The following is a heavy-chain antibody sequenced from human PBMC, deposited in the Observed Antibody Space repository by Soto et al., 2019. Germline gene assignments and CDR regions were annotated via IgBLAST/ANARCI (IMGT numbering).Heavy chain of an antibody. J-gene: IGHJ4*02. CDR2: LWYDGSNK. V-gene: IGHV3-33*01. Sequence: QVQLVESGGGVVQPGRSLRLSCAASGFTFSSYGMHWVRQAPGKGLEWVAVLWYDGSNKYYADSVKGRFTISRDNSKNTLYFQINSVRAADTAMYYYARDDESSSLPTQYYFDYSGEGALVT. CDR3: ARDDESSSLPTQYYFDY. CDR1: GFTFSSYG. D-gene: IGHD6-13*01.